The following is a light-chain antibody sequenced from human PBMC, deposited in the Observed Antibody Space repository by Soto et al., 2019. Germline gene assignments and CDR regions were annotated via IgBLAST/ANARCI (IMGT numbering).Light chain of an antibody. CDR1: QSVSSSY. Sequence: EIVLTQSPGTLSLSPGERATLSCRASQSVSSSYLAWYQQKPGQAPRLLIYDASSRATGIPDRFSGSGSGTDFTLTISRLEPEDFAVYYYQQYGSSPDTFGQGTKLEIK. J-gene: IGKJ2*01. V-gene: IGKV3-20*01. CDR3: QQYGSSPDT. CDR2: DAS.